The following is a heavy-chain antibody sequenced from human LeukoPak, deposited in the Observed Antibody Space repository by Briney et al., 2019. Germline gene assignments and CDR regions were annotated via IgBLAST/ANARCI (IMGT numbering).Heavy chain of an antibody. J-gene: IGHJ4*02. D-gene: IGHD5-12*01. CDR1: GDSFGTYY. Sequence: SETLSLICTVSGDSFGTYYWSWIRQPPGKRLEWIGYIYYSGITNYNPSLKGRVTISIDTSKNQFSLKLSSVTAADTAVYYCARARGYSGYDWGFDYWGQGTLVTVSS. V-gene: IGHV4-59*01. CDR2: IYYSGIT. CDR3: ARARGYSGYDWGFDY.